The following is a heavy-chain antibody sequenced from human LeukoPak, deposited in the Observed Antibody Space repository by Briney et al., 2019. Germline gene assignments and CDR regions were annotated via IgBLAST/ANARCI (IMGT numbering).Heavy chain of an antibody. J-gene: IGHJ4*02. Sequence: GGSLRLSCAASGFTFSSYSMNWVRQAPGKGLEWVSSISNSSSYIYYADSVKGRFTISRDNAKNSLYLQMNSLRAEDTAVYYCARGVGIAVAGTYFDYWGQGTLVTVSS. CDR3: ARGVGIAVAGTYFDY. CDR2: ISNSSSYI. D-gene: IGHD6-19*01. V-gene: IGHV3-21*01. CDR1: GFTFSSYS.